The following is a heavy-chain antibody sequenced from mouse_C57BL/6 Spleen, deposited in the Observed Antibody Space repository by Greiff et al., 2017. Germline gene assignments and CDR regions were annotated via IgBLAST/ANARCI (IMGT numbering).Heavy chain of an antibody. CDR1: GFTFSSYA. Sequence: DVMLVESGGGLVKPGGSLKLSCAASGFTFSSYAMSWVRQTPEKRLEWVATISDGGSYTYYPDNVKGRFTISRDNAKNNLYLQMSHLKSEDTAMYYCARDGFITTVVATNDYAMDYWGQGTSVTVSS. J-gene: IGHJ4*01. CDR2: ISDGGSYT. V-gene: IGHV5-4*01. D-gene: IGHD1-1*01. CDR3: ARDGFITTVVATNDYAMDY.